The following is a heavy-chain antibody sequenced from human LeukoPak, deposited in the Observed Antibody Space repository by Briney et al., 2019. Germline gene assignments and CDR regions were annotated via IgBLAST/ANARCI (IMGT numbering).Heavy chain of an antibody. CDR3: ARVLHAPYLIDS. CDR2: VFRLQTVRT. J-gene: IGHJ4*02. CDR1: DSSISSTYY. Sequence: SETLSLTSTISDSSISSTYYWAWFRQPPGKGLEWVATVFRLQTVRTFNNPSLESRVTLSLDPSQSRFSLNLTSVTAADTALYFCARVLHAPYLIDSWGQGTLVTVS. D-gene: IGHD2-8*01. V-gene: IGHV4-38-2*02.